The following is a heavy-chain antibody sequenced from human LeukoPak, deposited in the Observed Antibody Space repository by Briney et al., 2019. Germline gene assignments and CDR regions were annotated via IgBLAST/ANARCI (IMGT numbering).Heavy chain of an antibody. CDR3: ARLGCSSTSCYREARYYYYYMDV. V-gene: IGHV5-51*01. D-gene: IGHD2-2*01. J-gene: IGHJ6*03. CDR1: GYSFTSYW. Sequence: GESLKISCKGSGYSFTSYWIGWVRQMPGKGLGWMGIIYPGDSDTRYSPSFRGQVTISADKSISTAYLQWSSLKASDTAMYYCARLGCSSTSCYREARYYYYYMDVWGKGTTVTVSS. CDR2: IYPGDSDT.